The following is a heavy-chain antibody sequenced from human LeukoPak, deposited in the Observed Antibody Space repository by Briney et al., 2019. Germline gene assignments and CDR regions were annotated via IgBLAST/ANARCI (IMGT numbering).Heavy chain of an antibody. J-gene: IGHJ6*02. V-gene: IGHV4-30-4*01. CDR2: IYYSGST. Sequence: PSQTLSLTCTVSGGSISSGDYYWSWIRPPPGKGLEWIGYIYYSGSTYYNPSLKSRVTISVDTSKNQFSLKLSSVTAADTAVYYCARDLVGYYYYGMDVWGQGTTVTVSS. D-gene: IGHD3-9*01. CDR1: GGSISSGDYY. CDR3: ARDLVGYYYYGMDV.